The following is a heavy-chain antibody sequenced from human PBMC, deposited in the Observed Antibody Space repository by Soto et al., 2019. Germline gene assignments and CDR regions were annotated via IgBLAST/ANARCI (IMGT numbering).Heavy chain of an antibody. V-gene: IGHV3-30-3*02. CDR1: GFTFSNYI. Sequence: GGSLRLSCATSGFTFSNYIMYWVRQAPGKGLEWLALISYDGGDKYYTDSVKGRFTISRDNSKNTLYLQMNSLRAEDTAVYYCAKSAMVRGGGWFDPWGQGTLVTVSS. D-gene: IGHD3-10*01. CDR3: AKSAMVRGGGWFDP. J-gene: IGHJ5*02. CDR2: ISYDGGDK.